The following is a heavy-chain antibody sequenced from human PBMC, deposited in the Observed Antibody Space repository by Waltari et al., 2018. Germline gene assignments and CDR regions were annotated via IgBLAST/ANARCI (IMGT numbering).Heavy chain of an antibody. V-gene: IGHV3-48*02. J-gene: IGHJ6*03. CDR1: GFTFSIYG. CDR2: ISSSSSPI. Sequence: EVQLVESGGALVQPGWSLRLSCAASGFTFSIYGLNWVRQAPGRVLEWVSHISSSSSPIFYGDSVKGRFTISRDNAKKSLYLEMNSLRDEDTAVYYCVRGTMDVWGKGTTVTVSS. D-gene: IGHD3-16*01. CDR3: VRGTMDV.